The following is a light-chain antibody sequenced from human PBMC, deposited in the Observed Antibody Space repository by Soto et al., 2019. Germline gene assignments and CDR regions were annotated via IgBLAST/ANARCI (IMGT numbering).Light chain of an antibody. Sequence: EVVLTQSPGTLSLSPGERAILSCRASHSISSSSLAWHRQKPGQAPWLLIYGASGRATGIPDRFSGSGSGTEFTLTISRLEPEDFAVYYCHQYGGSPWTFGQGTKV. CDR3: HQYGGSPWT. J-gene: IGKJ1*01. CDR2: GAS. CDR1: HSISSSS. V-gene: IGKV3-20*01.